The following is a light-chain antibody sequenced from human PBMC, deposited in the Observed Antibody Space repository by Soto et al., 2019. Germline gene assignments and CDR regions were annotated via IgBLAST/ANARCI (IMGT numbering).Light chain of an antibody. CDR1: SSDVGTYNY. J-gene: IGLJ2*01. CDR2: DVS. CDR3: CSYAGGYTHAV. V-gene: IGLV2-11*01. Sequence: QSALTQPRSVSGPPGQSVSISCSGTSSDVGTYNYVSWYQQHPGKAPKLMIYDVSKRPSGVPDRFSGSKSGNTASLTISGLQAEHEADYYCCSYAGGYTHAVFGGGTKLTVL.